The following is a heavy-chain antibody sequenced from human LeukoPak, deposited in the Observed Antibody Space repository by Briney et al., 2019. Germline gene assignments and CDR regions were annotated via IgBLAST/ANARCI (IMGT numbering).Heavy chain of an antibody. D-gene: IGHD3-22*01. Sequence: ASVKVSCKASGYTFTGYYMHWVRQAPGQGLEWMGWINPNSGGTNYAQKFQGRVTMTTDTSTSTAYMELRSLRFDDTAIYYCARNYDSSKDGNDYWGQGTLVTVSS. CDR1: GYTFTGYY. CDR2: INPNSGGT. J-gene: IGHJ4*02. CDR3: ARNYDSSKDGNDY. V-gene: IGHV1-2*02.